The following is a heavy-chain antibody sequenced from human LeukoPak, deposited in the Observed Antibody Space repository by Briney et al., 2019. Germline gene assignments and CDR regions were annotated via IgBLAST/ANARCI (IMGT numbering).Heavy chain of an antibody. D-gene: IGHD6-6*01. V-gene: IGHV3-30*03. CDR3: ARGPPPIAARPLAY. CDR2: ISYDGSNK. CDR1: GFTFSSYG. Sequence: PGGSLRLSCAASGFTFSSYGMHWVRQAPGQGLEWVAVISYDGSNKYYADSVKGRFTISRDNSKNTLYLQMNSLRAEDTAVYYCARGPPPIAARPLAYWGQGTLVTVSS. J-gene: IGHJ4*02.